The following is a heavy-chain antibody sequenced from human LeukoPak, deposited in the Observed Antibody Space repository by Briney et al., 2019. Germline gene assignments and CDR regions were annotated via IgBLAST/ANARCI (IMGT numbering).Heavy chain of an antibody. J-gene: IGHJ4*02. D-gene: IGHD3-22*01. CDR3: ARSYYYDSSGYSRHFDY. CDR1: GYTFTYYY. Sequence: ASVKVSCKASGYTFTYYYMHWVRQAPGQGLEWMGIINPSGGSTRYAQKFQGRVTMTRDTSTSTVYMELSSLRSEDTAVYYCARSYYYDSSGYSRHFDYWGQGTLVTVSS. CDR2: INPSGGST. V-gene: IGHV1-46*01.